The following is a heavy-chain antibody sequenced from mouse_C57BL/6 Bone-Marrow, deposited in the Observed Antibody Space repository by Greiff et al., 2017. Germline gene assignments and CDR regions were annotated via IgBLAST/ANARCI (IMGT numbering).Heavy chain of an antibody. J-gene: IGHJ4*01. CDR3: ARGNSKGGYAMDY. V-gene: IGHV1-69*01. Sequence: VKLQQPGAELVMPGASVKLSCKASGYTFTSYWMHWVKQRPGQGLEWIGEIDPSDSYTNYNQKFKGKSTLTVDKSSSTAYMQLSSLTSEDSAVYYCARGNSKGGYAMDYWGQGTSVTVSS. CDR2: IDPSDSYT. CDR1: GYTFTSYW. D-gene: IGHD2-5*01.